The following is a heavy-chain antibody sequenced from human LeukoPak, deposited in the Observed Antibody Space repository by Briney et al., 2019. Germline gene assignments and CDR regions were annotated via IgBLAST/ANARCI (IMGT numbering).Heavy chain of an antibody. CDR1: GFTFDDYA. CDR3: AKDISYDILTGYPSY. V-gene: IGHV3-9*01. CDR2: ISWNSGSI. D-gene: IGHD3-9*01. Sequence: GGSLRLSCAASGFTFDDYAMHWGRQAPGKGLEWVSGISWNSGSIGYADSVKGRFTISRDNAKNSLYLQMNSLRAEDTALYYCAKDISYDILTGYPSYWGQGTLVTVSS. J-gene: IGHJ4*02.